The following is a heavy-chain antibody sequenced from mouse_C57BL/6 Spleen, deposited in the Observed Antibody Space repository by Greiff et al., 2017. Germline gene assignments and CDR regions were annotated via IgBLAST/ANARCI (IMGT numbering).Heavy chain of an antibody. CDR3: ARHPELGNYFDY. CDR2: ISSGGSYT. D-gene: IGHD4-1*01. Sequence: DVMLVESGGDLVKPGGSLKLSCAASGFTFSSYGMSWVRQTPDKRLEWVATISSGGSYTYYPDSVKGRFTISRDNAKNTRYLQMSSLKSEDTAMYYCARHPELGNYFDYWGQGTTLTVSS. V-gene: IGHV5-6*02. J-gene: IGHJ2*01. CDR1: GFTFSSYG.